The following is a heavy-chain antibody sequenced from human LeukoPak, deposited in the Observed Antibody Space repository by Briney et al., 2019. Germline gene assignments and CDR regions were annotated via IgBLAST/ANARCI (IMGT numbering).Heavy chain of an antibody. CDR1: GYTFTSYY. D-gene: IGHD2-15*01. V-gene: IGHV1-46*01. J-gene: IGHJ4*02. CDR2: INPSGGST. Sequence: ASVKVSCKASGYTFTSYYMHWVRQAPGQGLEWMGIINPSGGSTSYAQKFQGRVTMTRDTSTSTVYMELSSLRSEDTAVYYCAGGFRRPQKQSPFDYWGQGTLVTVSS. CDR3: AGGFRRPQKQSPFDY.